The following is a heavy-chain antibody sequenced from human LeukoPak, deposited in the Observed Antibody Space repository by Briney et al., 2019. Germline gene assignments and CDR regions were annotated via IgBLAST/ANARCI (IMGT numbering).Heavy chain of an antibody. J-gene: IGHJ4*02. V-gene: IGHV4-34*01. CDR2: INHSGST. CDR3: ARQRRYYYGSGSYYFDY. Sequence: SETLSLTCAVYGGSFSGYYWSWIRQPPGKGLEWIGEINHSGSTNYNPSLKRRVTISVDTSKNQFSLKLSSVTAADTAVYYCARQRRYYYGSGSYYFDYWGQGTLVTVSS. CDR1: GGSFSGYY. D-gene: IGHD3-10*01.